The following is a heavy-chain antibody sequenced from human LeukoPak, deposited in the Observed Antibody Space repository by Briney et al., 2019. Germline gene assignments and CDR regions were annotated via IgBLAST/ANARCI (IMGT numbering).Heavy chain of an antibody. CDR1: GYTFTGYY. CDR3: ARTDYYDSIGYYYDWFDP. J-gene: IGHJ5*02. D-gene: IGHD3-22*01. Sequence: SVKVSCKASGYTFTGYYMHWVRQAPGQGLEWMGWINPNSGGTNYAQKFQGRVTMTRDTSISTAYMELSRLRSDDTAVYYCARTDYYDSIGYYYDWFDPWGQGTLVTVSS. V-gene: IGHV1-2*02. CDR2: INPNSGGT.